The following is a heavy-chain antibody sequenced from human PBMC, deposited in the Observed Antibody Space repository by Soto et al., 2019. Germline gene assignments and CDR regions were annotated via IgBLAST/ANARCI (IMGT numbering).Heavy chain of an antibody. CDR3: ARSAGWYAIHA. CDR1: GDSVSSPYY. Sequence: QVQLQESGPGLVKPSGTLSLTCAVSGDSVSSPYYWCWVRQPPGKGLEWIGEVFHTGTTSYNPSLRTRVTISMDKSISQFSPDLSSVTAADTAVYYCARSAGWYAIHAWGPGTLVIVSS. J-gene: IGHJ5*02. CDR2: VFHTGTT. D-gene: IGHD6-19*01. V-gene: IGHV4-4*02.